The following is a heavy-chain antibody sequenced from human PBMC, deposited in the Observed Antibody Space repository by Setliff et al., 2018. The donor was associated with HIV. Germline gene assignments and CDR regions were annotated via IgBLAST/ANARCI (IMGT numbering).Heavy chain of an antibody. CDR3: ARRGMWSYETGGNPTATFDY. Sequence: SETLSLTCAVYGGSFSGYSWSWIRQPPGKGLEWIGEIIHSGRTKYSPSLRSRVSISVDTSKTQFSLKLSSVTAADTAVYYCARRGMWSYETGGNPTATFDYWGQGVLVTVSS. J-gene: IGHJ4*02. CDR2: IIHSGRT. D-gene: IGHD2-8*02. V-gene: IGHV4-34*12. CDR1: GGSFSGYS.